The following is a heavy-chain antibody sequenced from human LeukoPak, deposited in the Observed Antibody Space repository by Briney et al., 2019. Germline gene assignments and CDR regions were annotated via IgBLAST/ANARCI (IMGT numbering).Heavy chain of an antibody. D-gene: IGHD2-15*01. Sequence: SQTLSLTCTVSGGSISSGSYYWSWIRQPAGKGLEWIGRIYTSGSTNYNPSLKSRVTISVDTSKNQFSLKLSSVTAADTAVYYCVRGIVVVAQLGYYFYYMDVWGKGTTVTISS. J-gene: IGHJ6*03. CDR3: VRGIVVVAQLGYYFYYMDV. V-gene: IGHV4-61*02. CDR1: GGSISSGSYY. CDR2: IYTSGST.